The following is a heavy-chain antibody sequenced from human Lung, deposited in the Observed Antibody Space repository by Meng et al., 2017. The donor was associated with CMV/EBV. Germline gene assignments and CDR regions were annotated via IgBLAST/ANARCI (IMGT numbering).Heavy chain of an antibody. Sequence: GGSVSSANYYWIWIRQPPGKGLEDIGYIYYSGSTNYNPSLKGRATISVDTSKNHFSLKLSSVTAADTAVYYCARGEGGSIAARPLDYWGQGTLVTVSS. CDR3: ARGEGGSIAARPLDY. CDR2: IYYSGST. V-gene: IGHV4-61*03. J-gene: IGHJ4*02. D-gene: IGHD6-6*01. CDR1: GGSVSSANYY.